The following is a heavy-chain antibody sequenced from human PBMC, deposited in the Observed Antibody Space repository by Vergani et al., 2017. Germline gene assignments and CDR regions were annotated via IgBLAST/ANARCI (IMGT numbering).Heavy chain of an antibody. CDR2: TYYRSKWYN. CDR1: GDSVSSNSAA. V-gene: IGHV6-1*01. CDR3: ARERVWGIAAAGNWFDP. Sequence: QVQLQQSGPGLVKPSQTLSLTCAISGDSVSSNSAAWNWIRQSPSRGLEWLGRTYYRSKWYNDYAVSVKSRITINPDTSKNQFSLQLYSVTPEDTAVYYCARERVWGIAAAGNWFDPWGQGTLVTVSS. D-gene: IGHD6-13*01. J-gene: IGHJ5*02.